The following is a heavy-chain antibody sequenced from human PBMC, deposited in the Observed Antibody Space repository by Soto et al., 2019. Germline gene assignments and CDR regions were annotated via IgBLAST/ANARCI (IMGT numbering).Heavy chain of an antibody. J-gene: IGHJ4*02. CDR3: TGEGGGRGGY. CDR2: TNEDGSII. D-gene: IGHD3-16*01. CDR1: GFTFSSYW. V-gene: IGHV3-74*01. Sequence: EVQLVESGGGLVQPGGSLRLSCAASGFTFSSYWMHWVRQAPGKGLVWVSRTNEDGSIINYADSVKGRFTISRDNAKNTLYVEMNGRGVEDTIVYYCTGEGGGRGGYWGPGTLVTVSS.